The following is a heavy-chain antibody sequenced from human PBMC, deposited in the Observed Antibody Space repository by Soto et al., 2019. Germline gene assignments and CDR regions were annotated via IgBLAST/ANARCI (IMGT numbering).Heavy chain of an antibody. CDR2: ISGSGGST. Sequence: EVQLLESGGGLVQPGGSLRLSCAASGFTFSSYGMSWVRQAPGKGLEWVSGISGSGGSTHYADAVKGRFTISRDNSKNTLYLQMNSLRGEDTAVYYCAKKMGFLGNNGMDVWGQGTTVTVSS. CDR3: AKKMGFLGNNGMDV. D-gene: IGHD3-3*01. V-gene: IGHV3-23*01. CDR1: GFTFSSYG. J-gene: IGHJ6*02.